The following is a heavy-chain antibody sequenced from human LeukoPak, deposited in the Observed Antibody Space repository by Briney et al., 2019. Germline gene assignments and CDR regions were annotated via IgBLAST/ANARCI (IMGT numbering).Heavy chain of an antibody. CDR1: GGSISSGGYS. V-gene: IGHV4-30-2*01. J-gene: IGHJ4*02. D-gene: IGHD5-12*01. CDR3: ARKVYNGYAPFDY. CDR2: IYHSGST. Sequence: SQTLSLTCAVSGGSISSGGYSWSWIRQPPGKGLEWIGYIYHSGSTYYNPSLKSRVTISVDRSKNQFSLKLSSVTAADTAVYYCARKVYNGYAPFDYWGQGTLVTVSS.